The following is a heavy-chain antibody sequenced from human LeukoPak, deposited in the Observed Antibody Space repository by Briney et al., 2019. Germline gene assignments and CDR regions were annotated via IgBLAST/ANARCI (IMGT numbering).Heavy chain of an antibody. Sequence: ASVKVSCKASGYIFTSYYMHWVQQAPGQGLEWMGIINPSGGSTSYAQKFQGRVTMTRDTSTSTVYMELSSLRSEDTAVYYCAAIVGATWFGYWGQGTLVTVSS. CDR2: INPSGGST. CDR3: AAIVGATWFGY. V-gene: IGHV1-46*01. CDR1: GYIFTSYY. D-gene: IGHD1-26*01. J-gene: IGHJ4*02.